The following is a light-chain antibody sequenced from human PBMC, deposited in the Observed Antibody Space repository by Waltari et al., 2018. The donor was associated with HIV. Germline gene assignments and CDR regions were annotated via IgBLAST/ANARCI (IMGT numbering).Light chain of an antibody. Sequence: SYVLTQPPSVSVAPGQTASITWGGNNTRSKRVNWYQQKQGQAPAVVVYVDYDRPSGIPERFSGSNSDNTATLTINRVEDGDEADYYCQVWDSNNGHQGVFGGGTKLTVL. CDR2: VDY. J-gene: IGLJ3*02. V-gene: IGLV3-21*02. CDR3: QVWDSNNGHQGV. CDR1: NTRSKR.